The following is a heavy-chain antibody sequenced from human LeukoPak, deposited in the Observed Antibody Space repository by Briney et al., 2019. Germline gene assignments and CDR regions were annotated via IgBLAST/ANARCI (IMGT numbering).Heavy chain of an antibody. CDR1: GFTFSSFA. J-gene: IGHJ4*02. CDR3: ARDASQPRITEAVDY. V-gene: IGHV3-30-3*01. CDR2: ISYDGSNK. D-gene: IGHD6-13*01. Sequence: GGSLRLSCAASGFTFSSFAMHWVRQAPGKGLEWVAVISYDGSNKYYADSVKGRFTISRDNSKNTLYLQINSLRVEDTAVYYCARDASQPRITEAVDYWGQGTLVTVSS.